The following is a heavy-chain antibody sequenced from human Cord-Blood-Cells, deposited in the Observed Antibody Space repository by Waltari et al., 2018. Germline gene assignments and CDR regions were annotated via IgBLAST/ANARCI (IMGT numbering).Heavy chain of an antibody. J-gene: IGHJ4*02. CDR2: MNPNSGNT. Sequence: QVQLVQSGAEVKKPGASVKVSCKASGYTFTSYDINWVRQATGQGLEWMGGMNPNSGNTGYAQKFQGRVTMTRNTSISTAYMELSSLRSEDTAVYYCARVDSYGYCTNGVCYDYWGQGTLVTVSS. V-gene: IGHV1-8*01. D-gene: IGHD2-8*01. CDR1: GYTFTSYD. CDR3: ARVDSYGYCTNGVCYDY.